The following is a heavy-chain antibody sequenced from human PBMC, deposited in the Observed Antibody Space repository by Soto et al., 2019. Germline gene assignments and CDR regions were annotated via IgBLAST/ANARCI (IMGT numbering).Heavy chain of an antibody. V-gene: IGHV3-33*01. J-gene: IGHJ4*02. CDR3: AAPGIAAASSDY. D-gene: IGHD6-13*01. Sequence: QVQLVESGGGVVQPGRSLRLSCAASGFTFSSYGMHWVRQAPGKGLEWVAVIWYDGSNKYYADSVKGRFTISRDNSKNTLYLQMNGLRAEDTAVYYCAAPGIAAASSDYWGQGTLVTVSS. CDR2: IWYDGSNK. CDR1: GFTFSSYG.